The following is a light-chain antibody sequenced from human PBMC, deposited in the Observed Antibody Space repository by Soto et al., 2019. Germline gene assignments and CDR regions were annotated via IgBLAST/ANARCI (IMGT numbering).Light chain of an antibody. V-gene: IGKV1-9*01. CDR2: LAS. CDR3: QQVNSYPRT. CDR1: QGISNY. Sequence: DIQLTQSPSFLSASVGDRVTITCRASQGISNYLAWYQQKPGQAPKLLIYLASTLQSGVPSRFSGSGSGTEFTLTISSLQPADFATYYCQQVNSYPRTFGPGTKVDIK. J-gene: IGKJ3*01.